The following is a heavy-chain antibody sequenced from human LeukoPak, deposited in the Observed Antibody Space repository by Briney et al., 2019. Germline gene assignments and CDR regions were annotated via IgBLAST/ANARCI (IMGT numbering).Heavy chain of an antibody. D-gene: IGHD2-2*01. Sequence: SVKVSCKSSGGTFSTSSISWVRQAPGQGPEWMGGIIPIFGIGKYAQKFQGRVTITADESTSTVYMELSSLKSEDTAMYYCAGPSQSYSRTWDGHYHYMDVWGKGTTVTVSS. V-gene: IGHV1-69*01. CDR1: GGTFSTSS. CDR3: AGPSQSYSRTWDGHYHYMDV. CDR2: IIPIFGIG. J-gene: IGHJ6*03.